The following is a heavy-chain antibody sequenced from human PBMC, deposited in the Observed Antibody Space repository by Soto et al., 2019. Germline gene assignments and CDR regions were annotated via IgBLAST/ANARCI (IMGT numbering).Heavy chain of an antibody. CDR1: GGTFTSET. Sequence: QVQLVQSGPEVKKSGSSVKVSCKLSGGTFTSETISWVRQAPGQGLEWMGRIIPILGTGNYAQKFQGRITITVDKSTNTGYMQLSSLTSEHTAVYFCAREEGSYNMRTFPFYHMDVWGNGTTVTVSS. CDR2: IIPILGTG. CDR3: AREEGSYNMRTFPFYHMDV. V-gene: IGHV1-69*08. D-gene: IGHD3-10*01. J-gene: IGHJ6*03.